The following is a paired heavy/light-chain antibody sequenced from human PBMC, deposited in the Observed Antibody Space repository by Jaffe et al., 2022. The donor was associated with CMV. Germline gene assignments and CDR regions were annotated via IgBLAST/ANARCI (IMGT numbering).Light chain of an antibody. Sequence: SYVLTQPPSVSVAPGETARITCGGKNIGSTSVHWYQQKPGQAPMLVIYYDSDRPSGIPERFSGSNSGNTATLTISRVEAEDEADYYCQVWDTNRASVVFGGGTKLTVL. V-gene: IGLV3-21*04. CDR3: QVWDTNRASVV. J-gene: IGLJ2*01. CDR1: NIGSTS. CDR2: YDS.
Heavy chain of an antibody. J-gene: IGHJ5*02. CDR3: ARVRVRGPKPHFDP. D-gene: IGHD3-10*01. CDR1: GYTFTNYY. CDR2: SNPGGTST. Sequence: QVQLVQSGAELKKPGASVKVSCKASGYTFTNYYIHWVRQAPGQGLEWMGISNPGGTSTTYAQKFQGRVTMTRDTFKNTVYMELTSLRSEDTAIYYCARVRVRGPKPHFDPWGQGTLVTVSS. V-gene: IGHV1-46*01.